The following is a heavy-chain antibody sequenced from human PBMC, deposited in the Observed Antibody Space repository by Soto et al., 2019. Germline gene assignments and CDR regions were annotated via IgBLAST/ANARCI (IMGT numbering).Heavy chain of an antibody. Sequence: EVELLESGGGLVQPGGSLRLSCKASGFMFNNSAMTWVRQAPGQGLQGVASVSDNGGSRGGTYYADSVKGRFTISRDNSKNTLYLQLDSLTGADTAVYYCARAKAVVIAALDIWGQGTMVTVSS. V-gene: IGHV3-23*01. CDR3: ARAKAVVIAALDI. J-gene: IGHJ3*02. CDR2: VSDNGGSRGGT. D-gene: IGHD2-21*01. CDR1: GFMFNNSA.